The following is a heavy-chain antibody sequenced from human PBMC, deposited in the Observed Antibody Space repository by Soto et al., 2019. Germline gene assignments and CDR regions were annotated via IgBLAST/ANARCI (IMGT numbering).Heavy chain of an antibody. CDR2: ISAYNGNT. Sequence: QVKLVQSGAEVKKPGASVKVSCKASGYTFTSYGISWVRQAPGQGLEWMGWISAYNGNTNYAQKLQGRVTMTTDTATSTAYMELRSLRSDDTAVYYCARVEITMVRGGGIHYWGQGTLVTVSS. V-gene: IGHV1-18*01. CDR1: GYTFTSYG. J-gene: IGHJ4*02. D-gene: IGHD3-10*01. CDR3: ARVEITMVRGGGIHY.